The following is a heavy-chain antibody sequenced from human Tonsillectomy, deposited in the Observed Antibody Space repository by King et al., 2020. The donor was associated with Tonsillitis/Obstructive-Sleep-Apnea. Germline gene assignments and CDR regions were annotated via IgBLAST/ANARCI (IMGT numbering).Heavy chain of an antibody. Sequence: QLVESGGGLIQPGGSLRLSCAASGFTVSSNYMSWVRQAPGKGLEWVSVIYSGGSTYYADSVKGRFTISRDNSKNTLYLQMNSLRAEDTAVYYCARDSEDGYNFAFDYWGQGNLVTVSS. CDR1: GFTVSSNY. J-gene: IGHJ4*02. D-gene: IGHD5-24*01. V-gene: IGHV3-53*01. CDR2: IYSGGST. CDR3: ARDSEDGYNFAFDY.